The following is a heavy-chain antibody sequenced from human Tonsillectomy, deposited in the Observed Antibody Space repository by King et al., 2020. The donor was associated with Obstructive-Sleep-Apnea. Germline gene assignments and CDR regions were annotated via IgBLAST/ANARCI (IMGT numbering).Heavy chain of an antibody. CDR1: GYTFTNYG. CDR3: ARDACFSCSSAEGWFDP. V-gene: IGHV1-18*01. CDR2: ISGYNGNT. Sequence: VQLVESGAEVKKPGASVKVSCKASGYTFTNYGITWVRQAPGQGLEWMAWISGYNGNTNYAQKFQGRVTMTTDTSTSTAYMELRSLRSDDTAVYYCARDACFSCSSAEGWFDPWGQGTLVTVSS. D-gene: IGHD2-15*01. J-gene: IGHJ5*02.